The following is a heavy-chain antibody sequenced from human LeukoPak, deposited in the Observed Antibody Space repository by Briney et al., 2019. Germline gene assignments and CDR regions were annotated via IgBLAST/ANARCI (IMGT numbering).Heavy chain of an antibody. J-gene: IGHJ4*02. CDR1: GGSISSYY. D-gene: IGHD6-19*01. Sequence: SETLSLTCTVSGGSISSYYWSWIRQPPGKGLEWIGYIFYSGSTNYNPSLKSRVTISVDTSKNQFSLKLSSVTAADTAVYFCARDMYSSGTDYWGQGTLVTVSP. V-gene: IGHV4-59*13. CDR3: ARDMYSSGTDY. CDR2: IFYSGST.